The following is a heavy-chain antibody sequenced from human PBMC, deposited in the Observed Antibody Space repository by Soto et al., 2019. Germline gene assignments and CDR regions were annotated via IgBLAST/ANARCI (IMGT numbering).Heavy chain of an antibody. Sequence: QVQLVESGGGVVQPGRSLRLSCAASGFTFSSYGMHWVRQAPGKGLEWVAVIWYDGSNKYYADSVKGRFTISRDNSKNTLYLQMNSLRAEDTAVYYCARLRAALTYGMDVWGQGTTVTVSS. CDR2: IWYDGSNK. D-gene: IGHD3-10*01. J-gene: IGHJ6*02. V-gene: IGHV3-33*01. CDR1: GFTFSSYG. CDR3: ARLRAALTYGMDV.